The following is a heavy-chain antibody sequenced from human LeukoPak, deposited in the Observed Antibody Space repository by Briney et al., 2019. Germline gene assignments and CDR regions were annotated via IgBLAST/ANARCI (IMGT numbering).Heavy chain of an antibody. D-gene: IGHD6-13*01. CDR2: IYTSGST. V-gene: IGHV4-4*07. CDR3: AREDLAAAGFDY. CDR1: GGSISSYY. Sequence: SETLSLTCTVSGGSISSYYWSWIRQPAGKGLEWIGRIYTSGSTSYNPSLKSRVTISVDKSKNQFSLKLSSVTAADTAVYYCAREDLAAAGFDYWGQGTLVTVSS. J-gene: IGHJ4*02.